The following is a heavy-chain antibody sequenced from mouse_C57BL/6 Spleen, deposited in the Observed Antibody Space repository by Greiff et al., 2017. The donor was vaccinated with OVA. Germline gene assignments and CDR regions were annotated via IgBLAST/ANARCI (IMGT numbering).Heavy chain of an antibody. CDR1: GYTFTDYN. J-gene: IGHJ3*01. V-gene: IGHV1-18*01. Sequence: EVKLQESGPELVKPGASVKIPCKASGYTFTDYNMDWVKQSHGKSLEWIGDINPNNGGTNYNQKFKGKATLTVDKSSSTAYMELRSLTSEDTAVYYCARSHDYSWFAYWGQGTLVTVSA. CDR3: ARSHDYSWFAY. D-gene: IGHD2-4*01. CDR2: INPNNGGT.